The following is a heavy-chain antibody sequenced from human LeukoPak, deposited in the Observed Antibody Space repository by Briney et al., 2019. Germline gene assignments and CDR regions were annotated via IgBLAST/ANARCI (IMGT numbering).Heavy chain of an antibody. D-gene: IGHD5-24*01. CDR1: GGSISSYY. J-gene: IGHJ5*02. CDR3: ASEAVEMATTPNWFDP. CDR2: IYTSGST. Sequence: SETLSLTCTVSGGSISSYYWSWIRQPAGKGLEWIGRIYTSGSTNYNPSLKSRVTISVDTSKNQFSLKLSSVTAADTAVYYCASEAVEMATTPNWFDPWGQGTLVTVSS. V-gene: IGHV4-4*07.